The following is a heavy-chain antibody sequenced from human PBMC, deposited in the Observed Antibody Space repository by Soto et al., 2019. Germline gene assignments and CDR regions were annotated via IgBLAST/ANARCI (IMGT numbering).Heavy chain of an antibody. J-gene: IGHJ4*02. CDR2: TGASGRTT. CDR3: ATVHNTSRSFDY. CDR1: GFTFNISA. D-gene: IGHD2-2*02. V-gene: IGHV3-23*01. Sequence: GGSLRLSCAASGFTFNISAMTWVRQAPGKGLEWVSTTGASGRTTYYAHSVKGRFTVSRDNSKNTLDLQMSSLRAEDTAVYYCATVHNTSRSFDYWGQGTLVTVSS.